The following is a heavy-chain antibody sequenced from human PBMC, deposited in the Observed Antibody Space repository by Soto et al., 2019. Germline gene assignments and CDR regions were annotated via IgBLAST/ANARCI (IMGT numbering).Heavy chain of an antibody. CDR1: GGSISSYY. V-gene: IGHV4-59*01. CDR2: IYYSGST. J-gene: IGHJ6*02. Sequence: PSETLSLTCTVSGGSISSYYWSWIRQPPGKGLEWIGYIYYSGSTNYNPSLKSRVTISVDTSKNQFSLKLSSVTAADTAVYYCARTLRRYFAWFSPYYGMDVWGQGTTVTVSS. D-gene: IGHD3-9*01. CDR3: ARTLRRYFAWFSPYYGMDV.